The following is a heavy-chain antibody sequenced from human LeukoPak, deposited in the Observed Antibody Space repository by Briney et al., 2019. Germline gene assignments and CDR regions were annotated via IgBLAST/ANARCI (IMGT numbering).Heavy chain of an antibody. J-gene: IGHJ4*02. D-gene: IGHD6-13*01. CDR1: EFIFSKYW. CDR2: INQDGTEK. CDR3: ARSPGIAAAGYHFDY. Sequence: GSLRLSCEASEFIFSKYWMSWVRQAPEKGLEWVARINQDGTEKYSVDSVKGRFTISRDNAKNSLYLQMNSLRAEDTAVYFCARSPGIAAAGYHFDYWGQGTLVTVSS. V-gene: IGHV3-7*02.